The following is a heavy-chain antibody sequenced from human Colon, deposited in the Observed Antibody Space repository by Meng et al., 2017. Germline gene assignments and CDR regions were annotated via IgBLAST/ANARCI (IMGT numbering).Heavy chain of an antibody. V-gene: IGHV3-30*04. Sequence: GESLKISCAASGFTFSDYAMHWVRQAPGKGLEWVAIILDDGSYEYYSDSVNGRFTISRDNSKNTLYLQMNSLRAEDTAVCFCARDFLNDAFDIWGQGTMVTVSS. J-gene: IGHJ3*02. CDR3: ARDFLNDAFDI. CDR2: ILDDGSYE. CDR1: GFTFSDYA. D-gene: IGHD2/OR15-2a*01.